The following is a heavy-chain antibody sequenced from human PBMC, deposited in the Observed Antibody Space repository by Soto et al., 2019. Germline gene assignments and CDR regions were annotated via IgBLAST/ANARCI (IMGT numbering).Heavy chain of an antibody. V-gene: IGHV1-8*01. D-gene: IGHD3-10*01. CDR1: GYTFTSYD. J-gene: IGHJ6*03. CDR3: ARGLKMLRVFGLKTYYYYYMDV. Sequence: QVHLVQSGAEVKKPGASVKVSCKASGYTFTSYDINWVRQVAGQRLEWMGWMNPNSGDTAYAQEFQGRVTMSRNTSISIAYMELSSLRPADTAVYYCARGLKMLRVFGLKTYYYYYMDVWGKGTTVTLSS. CDR2: MNPNSGDT.